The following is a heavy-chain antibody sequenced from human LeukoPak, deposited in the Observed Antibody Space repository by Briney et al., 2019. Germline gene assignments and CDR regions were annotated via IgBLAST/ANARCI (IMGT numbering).Heavy chain of an antibody. J-gene: IGHJ3*02. CDR3: ARGRVGAFDI. CDR1: GFTFSSYS. Sequence: QPGGPLRLSCAASGFTFSSYSVNWARQAPGKGLVWVSRINSDGSSTSYADSVKGRFTISRDNAKNTLYLQMNSLRAEDTAVYYCARGRVGAFDIWGQGTMVTVSS. D-gene: IGHD2-15*01. CDR2: INSDGSST. V-gene: IGHV3-74*01.